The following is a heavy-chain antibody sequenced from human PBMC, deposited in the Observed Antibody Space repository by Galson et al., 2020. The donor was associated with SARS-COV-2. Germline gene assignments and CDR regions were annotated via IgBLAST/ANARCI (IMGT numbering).Heavy chain of an antibody. Sequence: SGPTLVKPTQTLTLTCTFSGFSLSTSGMCVSWIRQPPGKALEWLALIDWDDDTYYSTSLKTRLTISKDTSKNQMVLTMTNMDPVETAAYYCARTASSSARSEWFDPWGQGTLVTVSS. CDR2: IDWDDDT. CDR3: ARTASSSARSEWFDP. V-gene: IGHV2-70*01. CDR1: GFSLSTSGMC. D-gene: IGHD1-26*01. J-gene: IGHJ5*02.